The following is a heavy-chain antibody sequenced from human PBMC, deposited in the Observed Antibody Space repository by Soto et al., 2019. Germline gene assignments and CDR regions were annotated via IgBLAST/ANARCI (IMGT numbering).Heavy chain of an antibody. CDR1: RYT. J-gene: IGHJ6*03. V-gene: IGHV3-64*01. CDR2: ISSNGVGT. Sequence: RYTTDYDQQAPRKGLEYVSGISSNGVGTYYANSVQGRFTISRDNSKNTVYLQMGSLRPEDMAVYYCARRARPDFYYMDVWGKGTTVTVSS. D-gene: IGHD6-6*01. CDR3: ARRARPDFYYMDV.